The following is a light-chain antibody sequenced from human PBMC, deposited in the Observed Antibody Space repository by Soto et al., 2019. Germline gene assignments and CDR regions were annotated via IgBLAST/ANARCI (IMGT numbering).Light chain of an antibody. CDR2: DVS. CDR1: SSDVGGYNY. Sequence: QSALTQPRSVSGSPGQSVTLSCTGTSSDVGGYNYVSWYQQHPGKAPKLMIYDVSERPSGVPDRFSGSKSGNTASLTISGLQAEDEADYYCSSYTCSSLYVFGTGTKLTVL. V-gene: IGLV2-11*01. J-gene: IGLJ1*01. CDR3: SSYTCSSLYV.